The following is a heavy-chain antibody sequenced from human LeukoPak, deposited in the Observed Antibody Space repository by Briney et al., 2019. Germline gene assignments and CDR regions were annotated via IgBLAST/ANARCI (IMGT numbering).Heavy chain of an antibody. CDR3: ARAAVRAVVAIRGFDY. Sequence: GESLKISCKGSGYSFTSYWIGWVRQMPGKGLEWMGIIYPGDSDTRYSPSFQGQVTISVDTSKNQFSLKLSSVTAADTAVYYCARAAVRAVVAIRGFDYWGQGTLVTVSS. CDR1: GYSFTSYW. J-gene: IGHJ4*02. V-gene: IGHV5-51*01. D-gene: IGHD3-22*01. CDR2: IYPGDSDT.